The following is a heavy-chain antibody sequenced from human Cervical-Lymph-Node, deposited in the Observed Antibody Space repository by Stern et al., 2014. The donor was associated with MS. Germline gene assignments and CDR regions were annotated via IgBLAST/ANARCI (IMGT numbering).Heavy chain of an antibody. J-gene: IGHJ5*02. Sequence: QVQLVQSGAEVKKPGASVKVSCKASGYTFTSYAIHWVRQAPGHSLEWMGRINTANGDTYYSEKFQGRVTFTRDTSANTAYMELFSLTSEDTTVYYCGRGQQSFDPWGQGTLVTVSA. CDR3: GRGQQSFDP. D-gene: IGHD6-13*01. V-gene: IGHV1-3*04. CDR1: GYTFTSYA. CDR2: INTANGDT.